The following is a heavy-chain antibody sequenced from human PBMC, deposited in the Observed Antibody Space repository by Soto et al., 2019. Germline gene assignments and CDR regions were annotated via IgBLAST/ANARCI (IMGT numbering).Heavy chain of an antibody. CDR2: ISSSGSTI. D-gene: IGHD4-17*01. J-gene: IGHJ3*02. CDR1: GFTFSDYY. CDR3: ARDFARGIYGDYEFGAFDI. V-gene: IGHV3-11*01. Sequence: GGSLRLSCAASGFTFSDYYMSWIRQAPGKGLEWVSYISSSGSTIYYADSVKGRFTISRDNAKNSLYLQMNSLRAEDTAVYYCARDFARGIYGDYEFGAFDIWGQGTMVTVSS.